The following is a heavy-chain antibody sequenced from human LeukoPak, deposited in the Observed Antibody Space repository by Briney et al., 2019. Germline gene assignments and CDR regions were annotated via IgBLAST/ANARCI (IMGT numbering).Heavy chain of an antibody. V-gene: IGHV3-53*01. J-gene: IGHJ6*02. CDR2: IYSGGST. Sequence: PGGSLRLSCAASGFTVSSNYMTWVRQAPGKGLEWVSVIYSGGSTNYADSVKGRFTISRDNSKNTLYLQMNSLRAEDTAVYYCAKCSSSSWYDYYYGMDVWGQGTTVTVSS. CDR3: AKCSSSSWYDYYYGMDV. D-gene: IGHD6-13*01. CDR1: GFTVSSNY.